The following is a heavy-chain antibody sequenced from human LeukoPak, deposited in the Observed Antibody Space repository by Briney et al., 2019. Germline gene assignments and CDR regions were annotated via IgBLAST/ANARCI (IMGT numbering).Heavy chain of an antibody. J-gene: IGHJ4*02. CDR1: GFTFSSYE. CDR3: TTDLNARGNYYDSSGFISTIDY. V-gene: IGHV3-15*01. CDR2: IKSKTDGGTT. Sequence: GGSLRLSCAASGFTFSSYEMNWVRQAPGKGLEWVGRIKSKTDGGTTDYAAPVKGRFTISRDDSKNTLYLQMNSLKTEDTAVYYCTTDLNARGNYYDSSGFISTIDYWGQGTLVTVSS. D-gene: IGHD3-22*01.